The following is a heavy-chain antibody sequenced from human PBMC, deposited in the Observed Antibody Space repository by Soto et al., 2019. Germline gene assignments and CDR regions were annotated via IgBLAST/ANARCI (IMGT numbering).Heavy chain of an antibody. V-gene: IGHV3-23*01. J-gene: IGHJ4*02. Sequence: GGSLRLSCAASGFTFSSYAMSWVRQAPGKGLEWVSAISGSGGSTYYADSVKGRFTISRDNSKNTLYLQMNSLRAEDTAVYYCARSLQHLVPNSVDYWGQGTLVTVSA. D-gene: IGHD6-13*01. CDR2: ISGSGGST. CDR1: GFTFSSYA. CDR3: ARSLQHLVPNSVDY.